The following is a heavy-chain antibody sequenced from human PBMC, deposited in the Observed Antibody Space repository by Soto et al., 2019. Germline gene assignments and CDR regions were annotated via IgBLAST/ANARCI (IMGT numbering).Heavy chain of an antibody. CDR1: GFSLTTKGVG. CDR2: IYWDDDR. Sequence: QITLKESGPTLVEPTQTLTLTCTFSGFSLTTKGVGVGWIRQPPGKALEWLAIIYWDDDRRYSPSLKTRLAITKDTSKNQVVLLMTTLDPVDIATYYCAHVMITFGGVIGLDAFDIWGQGTMVTVSS. V-gene: IGHV2-5*02. CDR3: AHVMITFGGVIGLDAFDI. J-gene: IGHJ3*02. D-gene: IGHD3-16*02.